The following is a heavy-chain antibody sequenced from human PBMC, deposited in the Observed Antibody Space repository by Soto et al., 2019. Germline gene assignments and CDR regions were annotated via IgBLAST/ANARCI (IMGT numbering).Heavy chain of an antibody. CDR3: ARDGTVHTDFDY. Sequence: ASVKVSCKASGYTFTSYYMHWVRQAPGQGLEWMGIINPSGGSTSYAQKFQGRVTMTRDTSTSTVYMELSSLRSEDKAVYYCARDGTVHTDFDYWGQGTLVTVSS. CDR1: GYTFTSYY. D-gene: IGHD1-1*01. CDR2: INPSGGST. J-gene: IGHJ4*02. V-gene: IGHV1-46*01.